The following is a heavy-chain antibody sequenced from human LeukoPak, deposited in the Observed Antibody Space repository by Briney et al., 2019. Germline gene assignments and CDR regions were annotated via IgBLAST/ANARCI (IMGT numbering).Heavy chain of an antibody. CDR2: IWYDGSNK. J-gene: IGHJ6*02. CDR1: GFTFSSYG. V-gene: IGHV3-33*01. CDR3: ARAIGRWGGNYYGMDV. Sequence: PGGSLRLSCAASGFTFSSYGMHWVRQAPGKGLEWVAVIWYDGSNKYYADSVKGRFTISRDNSKNTLYLQMNSLRAEDTAVYYCARAIGRWGGNYYGMDVWGQGTTVTVSS. D-gene: IGHD7-27*01.